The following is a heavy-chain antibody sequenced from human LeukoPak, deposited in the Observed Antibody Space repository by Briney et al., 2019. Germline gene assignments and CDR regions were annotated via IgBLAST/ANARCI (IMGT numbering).Heavy chain of an antibody. CDR3: ARTVDSSSNSPLYYYYYYYMDV. D-gene: IGHD6-6*01. CDR2: ISAYNGNT. Sequence: GASVKVSCKASGYTFTSYGISWVRQAPGQGLEWMGWISAYNGNTNYAQKLQGRVTMTTDTSTSTAYMELRSLRSDDTAVYYCARTVDSSSNSPLYYYYYYYMDVWGKGTTVTVSS. CDR1: GYTFTSYG. J-gene: IGHJ6*03. V-gene: IGHV1-18*01.